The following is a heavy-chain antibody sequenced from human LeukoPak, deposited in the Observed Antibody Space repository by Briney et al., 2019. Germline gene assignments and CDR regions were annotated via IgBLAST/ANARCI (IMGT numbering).Heavy chain of an antibody. D-gene: IGHD3-10*01. V-gene: IGHV2-70*11. Sequence: ASGPALVKPTQTLTLTCTFSGFSLSTSGMCVSWIRQPPGKALEWLARIDWDDDKYYSTSLKTRLTISKDTSKNQVVLTTTNMDPVDTATYYCARYYGSAEAFDYWGQGTLVTVSS. CDR3: ARYYGSAEAFDY. CDR2: IDWDDDK. J-gene: IGHJ4*02. CDR1: GFSLSTSGMC.